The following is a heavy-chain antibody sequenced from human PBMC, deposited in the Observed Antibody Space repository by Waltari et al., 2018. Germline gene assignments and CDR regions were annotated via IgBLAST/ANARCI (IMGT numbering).Heavy chain of an antibody. CDR2: IIPIFGTA. Sequence: QVQLVQSGAEVKKPGSSVKVSCKASGGTFSSYAISWVRQAPGQGLEWMVGIIPIFGTANYAQKFQGRVTVTADESTSTAYMELSSLRSEDTAVYYCARSPAQPRATLYYFDYWGQGTLVTVSS. CDR1: GGTFSSYA. J-gene: IGHJ4*02. V-gene: IGHV1-69*01. D-gene: IGHD5-12*01. CDR3: ARSPAQPRATLYYFDY.